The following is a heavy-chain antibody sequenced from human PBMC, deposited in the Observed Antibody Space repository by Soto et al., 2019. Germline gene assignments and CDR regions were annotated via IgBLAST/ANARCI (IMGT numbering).Heavy chain of an antibody. V-gene: IGHV3-74*01. CDR2: IDGDGSIT. CDR1: GFTFSSYW. J-gene: IGHJ4*02. D-gene: IGHD3-22*01. CDR3: VRPRYDDSGTPFDY. Sequence: EVQLVESGGGLVQPGGSLRLSCAASGFTFSSYWMHWVRQAPGKGLVWVSQIDGDGSITTYADSVKGRFTISRDNAKNTLFLQLNSLRAEDTAIYYSVRPRYDDSGTPFDYWGQGTLVTVSS.